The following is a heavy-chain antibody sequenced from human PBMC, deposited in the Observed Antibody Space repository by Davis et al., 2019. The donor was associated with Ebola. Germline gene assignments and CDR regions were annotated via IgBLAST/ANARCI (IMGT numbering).Heavy chain of an antibody. J-gene: IGHJ4*02. CDR2: IYSSGGT. Sequence: SETLSLTCAVSGGSINSYYWSWIRQPPGKGLEWIGNIYSSGGTNYNPSLKSRVTISVDTSKNQFSLKLNSVTAADTAVYYCARRGYSGYHDYWGQGTLVTVSS. CDR3: ARRGYSGYHDY. D-gene: IGHD5-12*01. V-gene: IGHV4-59*08. CDR1: GGSINSYY.